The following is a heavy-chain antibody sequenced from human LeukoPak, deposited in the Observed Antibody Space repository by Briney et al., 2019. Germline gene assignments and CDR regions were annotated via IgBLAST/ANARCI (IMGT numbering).Heavy chain of an antibody. CDR2: ISGSGGST. D-gene: IGHD3-9*01. J-gene: IGHJ6*03. Sequence: GGSLRHSCAASGFTFSSYAMSWVRQAPGKGLEWVSAISGSGGSTYYADSVKGRFTISRDNSKNTLYLQMNSLRAEDTAVYYCAKHLSGLRYFDRLPRDYYYIDVWGKGTTVTVSS. CDR3: AKHLSGLRYFDRLPRDYYYIDV. V-gene: IGHV3-23*01. CDR1: GFTFSSYA.